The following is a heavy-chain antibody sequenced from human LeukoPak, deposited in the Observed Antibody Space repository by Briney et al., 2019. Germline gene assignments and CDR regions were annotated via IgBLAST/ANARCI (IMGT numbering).Heavy chain of an antibody. V-gene: IGHV3-23*01. J-gene: IGHJ4*02. CDR2: ISESGTGT. CDR3: AKDIAQGYTYGSIEQDY. D-gene: IGHD5-18*01. CDR1: GLTFSNYA. Sequence: GGSLRLSCAASGLTFSNYAMSWVRQAPGKGLECVSAISESGTGTYYADSVKGRFTISRDNSKNTLSLQMNSLRAEDTAVYYCAKDIAQGYTYGSIEQDYWGQGTLVTVSS.